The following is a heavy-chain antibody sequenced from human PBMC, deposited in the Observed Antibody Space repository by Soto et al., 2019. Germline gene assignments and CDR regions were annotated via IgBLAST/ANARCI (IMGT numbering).Heavy chain of an antibody. CDR3: ATLPTVTSSYFDY. J-gene: IGHJ4*02. CDR1: GFTFSSYA. CDR2: ISGSGGST. D-gene: IGHD4-17*01. Sequence: GGSLRLSCAASGFTFSSYAMSWVRQAPGKGLEWVSAISGSGGSTYYADSVKGRFTISRDNSKNTLYLQMNSLRAEDTAVYYCATLPTVTSSYFDYWGQGTLVTVSS. V-gene: IGHV3-23*01.